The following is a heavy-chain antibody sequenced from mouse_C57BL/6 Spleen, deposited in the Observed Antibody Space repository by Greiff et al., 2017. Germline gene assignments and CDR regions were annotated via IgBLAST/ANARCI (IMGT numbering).Heavy chain of an antibody. Sequence: EVQLQQSGPELVKPGASVKISCKASGYSFTGYYMHWVKQSSEQCLEWIGEINPSTGGTSYNQKFKGKATLTVDKSSSTAYMQLKSLTSEDSAVYYCARDSNSFDYWGQGTTLTVSS. D-gene: IGHD2-5*01. CDR2: INPSTGGT. CDR3: ARDSNSFDY. J-gene: IGHJ2*01. CDR1: GYSFTGYY. V-gene: IGHV1-43*01.